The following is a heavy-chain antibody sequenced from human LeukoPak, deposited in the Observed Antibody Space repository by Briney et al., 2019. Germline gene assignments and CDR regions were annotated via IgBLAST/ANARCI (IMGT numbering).Heavy chain of an antibody. CDR1: GFTFGDYL. V-gene: IGHV3-49*03. D-gene: IGHD6-19*01. J-gene: IGHJ4*02. CDR3: SRGSGWLSVY. Sequence: GGSLRLSCTASGFTFGDYLMSWFRQAPGKGLEWIGFISGGTTEYAASVKGRFTISRDDSTSIPYLQMNSLTTEETAVYYCSRGSGWLSVYWGQGTLVTVSS. CDR2: ISGGTT.